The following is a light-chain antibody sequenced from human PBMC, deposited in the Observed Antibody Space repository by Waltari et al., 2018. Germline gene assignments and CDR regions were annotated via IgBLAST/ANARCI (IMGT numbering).Light chain of an antibody. CDR3: QQCNNWIT. CDR2: GAS. V-gene: IGKV3-15*01. Sequence: EIVMTQSPATLSVSPGERATLSCRASQSVSSNLAWYQQKPGQAPRLLIYGASPRATGIPARFSGSGSGTEFTLTISSLQSEDFAVYYCQQCNNWITFGPGTKVDIK. CDR1: QSVSSN. J-gene: IGKJ3*01.